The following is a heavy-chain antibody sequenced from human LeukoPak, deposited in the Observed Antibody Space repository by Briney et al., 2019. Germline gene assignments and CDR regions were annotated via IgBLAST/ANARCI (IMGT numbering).Heavy chain of an antibody. J-gene: IGHJ4*02. D-gene: IGHD3-3*02. Sequence: GGSLRLSCVASGFTFSSYWMSWVRQAPGKGLEWVANIKQDGSEKYYVDSVKGRFTISRDNAKNSLYLQMNSLRAEGTAVYYCARDLALDYWGQGTLVTVSS. CDR3: ARDLALDY. CDR2: IKQDGSEK. V-gene: IGHV3-7*01. CDR1: GFTFSSYW.